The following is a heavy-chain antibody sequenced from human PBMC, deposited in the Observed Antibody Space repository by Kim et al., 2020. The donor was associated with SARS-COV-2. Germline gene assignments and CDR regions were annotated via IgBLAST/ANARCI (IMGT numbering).Heavy chain of an antibody. D-gene: IGHD3-22*01. Sequence: SETLSLTCTVSGGSISSSSYYWGWIRQPPGKGLEWIGSIYYSGITYYNPSLKSRVTISVDTSKNQFSLRLSSVTAADTAVYYCARLYDSSGYYYAAFDYWDQGTLVTVSS. CDR2: IYYSGIT. CDR1: GGSISSSSYY. J-gene: IGHJ4*02. CDR3: ARLYDSSGYYYAAFDY. V-gene: IGHV4-39*01.